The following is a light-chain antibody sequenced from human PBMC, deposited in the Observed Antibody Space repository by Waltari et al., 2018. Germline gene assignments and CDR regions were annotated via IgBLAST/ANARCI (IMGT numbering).Light chain of an antibody. V-gene: IGKV1-5*03. Sequence: DFQMPQSPSILSASVGDRVTITCRASQSVGRLLAWYQQKPGSAPKLLIYQASNLESGVPSRFSGAGSGTEFTLTISSLQPDDFATYYCQQYIAYWTFGQGTKVQSK. CDR1: QSVGRL. CDR3: QQYIAYWT. J-gene: IGKJ1*01. CDR2: QAS.